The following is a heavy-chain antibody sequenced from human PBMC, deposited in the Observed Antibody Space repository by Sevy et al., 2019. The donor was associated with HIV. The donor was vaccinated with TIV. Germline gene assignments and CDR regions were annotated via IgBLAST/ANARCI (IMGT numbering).Heavy chain of an antibody. CDR1: GGTFSSYA. D-gene: IGHD3-9*01. CDR3: ARELNDILANWFDP. CDR2: IIPIFGTA. J-gene: IGHJ5*02. Sequence: ASVKVSCKASGGTFSSYAISWVRQAPGQGLEWMGRIIPIFGTANYAQKFQGRVTITADESTSTAYMELSSLRSEDTALYYCARELNDILANWFDPWGQGTLVTVSS. V-gene: IGHV1-69*13.